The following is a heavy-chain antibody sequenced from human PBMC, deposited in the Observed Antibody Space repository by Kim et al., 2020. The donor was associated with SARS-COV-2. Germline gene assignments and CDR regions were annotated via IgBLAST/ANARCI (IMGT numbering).Heavy chain of an antibody. J-gene: IGHJ4*02. Sequence: SETLSLTCTVSGGSISSGGYYWSWIRQHPGKGLEWIGYIYYSGSTYYNPSLKSRVTISVDTSKNQFSLKLSSVTAADTAVYYCARSPSNPRSIAARDGNDYWGQGTLVTVSS. CDR1: GGSISSGGYY. CDR3: ARSPSNPRSIAARDGNDY. D-gene: IGHD6-6*01. V-gene: IGHV4-31*03. CDR2: IYYSGST.